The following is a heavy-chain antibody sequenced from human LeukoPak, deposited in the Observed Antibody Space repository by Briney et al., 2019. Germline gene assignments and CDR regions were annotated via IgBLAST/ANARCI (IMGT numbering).Heavy chain of an antibody. J-gene: IGHJ4*02. D-gene: IGHD3-22*01. CDR3: ARGYYYDSRVEGY. CDR2: IKQDGSEK. CDR1: GFPFSSYW. Sequence: GGSLRLSCAASGFPFSSYWLSWVRQAPGKGLEWVANIKQDGSEKYYVDSVKGRFTISRDNAKNSLYLQMNSLRAEDTAVYYCARGYYYDSRVEGYWGQGTLVTVSS. V-gene: IGHV3-7*04.